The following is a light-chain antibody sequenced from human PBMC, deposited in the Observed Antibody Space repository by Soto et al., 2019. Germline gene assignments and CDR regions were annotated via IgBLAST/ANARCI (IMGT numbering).Light chain of an antibody. Sequence: EIVLTQSPGTLSLSPGERATLSCRASQSVSSSYLAWYQQKPGQAPRLLIYGASSRATGIPDRFIGSGCGTDFTLTISRLEPEDFAVYYCQQYGGSLTFGQGTKVEIK. CDR3: QQYGGSLT. J-gene: IGKJ1*01. CDR1: QSVSSSY. CDR2: GAS. V-gene: IGKV3-20*01.